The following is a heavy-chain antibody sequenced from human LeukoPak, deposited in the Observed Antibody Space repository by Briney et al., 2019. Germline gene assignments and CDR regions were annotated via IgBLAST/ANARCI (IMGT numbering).Heavy chain of an antibody. CDR3: ARGVSSSWHFDY. Sequence: RSGGSLRLSCAASGFTFSSYSMNWVRQAPGKGLKWVSTINDNGDGTYYADSVKGRFTISRDNSYNTVSLQMNSLRAEDTAVYYCARGVSSSWHFDYWGQGTLVTVSS. V-gene: IGHV3-23*01. CDR2: INDNGDGT. D-gene: IGHD6-13*01. CDR1: GFTFSSYS. J-gene: IGHJ4*02.